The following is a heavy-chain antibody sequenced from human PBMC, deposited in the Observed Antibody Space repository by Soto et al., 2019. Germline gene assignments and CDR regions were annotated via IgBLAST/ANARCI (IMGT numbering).Heavy chain of an antibody. V-gene: IGHV4-39*02. Sequence: PSETLSLTCTVSGGSISSDSEYWGWIRQFPGKGLEWIASVYKNGRTTYNPSLNSRVTMSVDTSQNHFSLRLTSVTAADTGVYYCGRAPGSWGQGTLVTVSS. CDR2: VYKNGRT. J-gene: IGHJ5*02. D-gene: IGHD5-12*01. CDR3: GRAPGS. CDR1: GGSISSDSEY.